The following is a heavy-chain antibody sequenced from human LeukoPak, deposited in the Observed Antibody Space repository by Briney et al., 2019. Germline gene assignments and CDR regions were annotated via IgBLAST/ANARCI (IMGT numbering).Heavy chain of an antibody. Sequence: SETLSLTCTVSGGSNSSSNWWSWVRQPPGKGLEWIGEIYHRGSTNYNPSLKSRVTISVDKSKNQFSLKLNSVTAADTAVYYCARSDHHGSNYWGQGTLVTVSS. CDR3: ARSDHHGSNY. J-gene: IGHJ4*02. V-gene: IGHV4-4*02. D-gene: IGHD1-14*01. CDR2: IYHRGST. CDR1: GGSNSSSNW.